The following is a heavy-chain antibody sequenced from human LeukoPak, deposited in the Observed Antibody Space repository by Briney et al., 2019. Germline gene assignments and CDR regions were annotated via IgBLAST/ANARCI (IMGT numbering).Heavy chain of an antibody. V-gene: IGHV4-59*01. J-gene: IGHJ6*02. CDR2: IYYSGST. Sequence: SETLSLTCTVSGGSISSYYWSWIRQPPGKGLGWIGYIYYSGSTNYNPSLKSRVTISVDTSKNQFSLKLSSVTAADTAVYYCARDRNYRRYYYGMDVWGQGTTVAVSS. D-gene: IGHD1-7*01. CDR3: ARDRNYRRYYYGMDV. CDR1: GGSISSYY.